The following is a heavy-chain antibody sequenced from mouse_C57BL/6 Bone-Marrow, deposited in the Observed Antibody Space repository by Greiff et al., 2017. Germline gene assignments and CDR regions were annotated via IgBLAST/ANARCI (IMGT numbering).Heavy chain of an antibody. CDR3: ARWGITTDYFDY. Sequence: QVQLQQPGAELVKPGASVKLSCKASGYTFTSYWMQWVKQRPGQGLEWIGEIDPSDSYTNYNQKFKGKATLTVDTSSSTAYMQLSSLTSEDSAVYYCARWGITTDYFDYWGQGTTLSVSS. D-gene: IGHD1-1*01. CDR1: GYTFTSYW. V-gene: IGHV1-50*01. CDR2: IDPSDSYT. J-gene: IGHJ2*01.